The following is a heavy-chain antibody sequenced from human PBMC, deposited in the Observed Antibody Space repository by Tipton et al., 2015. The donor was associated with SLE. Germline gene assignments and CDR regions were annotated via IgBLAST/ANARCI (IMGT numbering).Heavy chain of an antibody. J-gene: IGHJ4*02. CDR2: IHRSGTT. D-gene: IGHD3-16*01. V-gene: IGHV4-61*09. Sequence: TLSLTCGVSGASINNGCTYYWSWIRQPAGKGLGWLGHIHRSGTTNYNPPVRSRISMSIGASKMFFFLELRAVTAADTAIYFCARYDSSSDQFHLWGQGTLVNVSS. CDR3: ARYDSSSDQFHL. CDR1: GASINNGCTYY.